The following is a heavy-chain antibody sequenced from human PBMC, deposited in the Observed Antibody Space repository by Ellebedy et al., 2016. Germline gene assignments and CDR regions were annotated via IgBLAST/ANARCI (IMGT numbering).Heavy chain of an antibody. V-gene: IGHV1-46*01. J-gene: IGHJ6*02. Sequence: ASVKVSCKASGYTFTSYGISWVRQAPGQGLEWMGIINPSGGSTSYAQKFQGRVTMTRDTSTSTVYMELSSLRSEDTAVYYCASIDSTFDIWGQGTTVTVSS. CDR3: ASIDSTFDI. CDR1: GYTFTSYG. CDR2: INPSGGST. D-gene: IGHD6-13*01.